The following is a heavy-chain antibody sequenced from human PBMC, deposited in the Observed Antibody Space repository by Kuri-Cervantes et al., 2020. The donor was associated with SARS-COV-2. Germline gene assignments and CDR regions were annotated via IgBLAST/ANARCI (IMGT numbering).Heavy chain of an antibody. CDR3: TRHDFWSAYYFDY. CDR1: GFTFSNAW. J-gene: IGHJ4*02. D-gene: IGHD3-3*01. CDR2: IKSKTDGGTT. Sequence: GESLKISCAASGFTFSNAWMSWVRQAPGKGLEWVGRIKSKTDGGTTDYAASVKGRFTISRDDSKSIAYLQMNSLKTEDTAVYYCTRHDFWSAYYFDYWGQGTLVTVSS. V-gene: IGHV3-15*01.